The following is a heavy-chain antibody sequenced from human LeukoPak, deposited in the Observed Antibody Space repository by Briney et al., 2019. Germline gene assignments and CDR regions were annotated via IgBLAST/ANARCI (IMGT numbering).Heavy chain of an antibody. Sequence: PSETLSLTCTVSGGSISSGDYYWSWIRQPPGKGLEWIGYIYYSGNTYYNPSLKSRVTISVDTSKNQFSLKLSSVTAADTAVYYCAGSPEVHAGYSDYWGQGTLVTVSS. V-gene: IGHV4-30-4*01. J-gene: IGHJ4*02. D-gene: IGHD1-26*01. CDR3: AGSPEVHAGYSDY. CDR1: GGSISSGDYY. CDR2: IYYSGNT.